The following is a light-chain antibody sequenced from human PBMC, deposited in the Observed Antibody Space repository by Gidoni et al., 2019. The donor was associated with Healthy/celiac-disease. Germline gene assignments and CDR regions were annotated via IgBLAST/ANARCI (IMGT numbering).Light chain of an antibody. Sequence: EIVLTPSPGTLSLSPGERATLSCRASPSVSSSYLAWSQQKPGQAPRLLIYGASSRATGIPDRLSGSGSGTDVTLTISRLEPEDFAVYYCQQYGISRYTLVQGTKLEIK. CDR1: PSVSSSY. V-gene: IGKV3-20*01. CDR2: GAS. CDR3: QQYGISRYT. J-gene: IGKJ2*01.